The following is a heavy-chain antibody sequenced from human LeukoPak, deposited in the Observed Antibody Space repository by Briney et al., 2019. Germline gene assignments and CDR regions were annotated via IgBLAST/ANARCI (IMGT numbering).Heavy chain of an antibody. CDR2: IRYDGSNK. Sequence: GGSLRLSCAASGFTFSSYGMHWVRQAPGKGLEWVAFIRYDGSNKYYADSVKGRFTISRDNSKNTLYLQMNSLRAEDTAVYYCARDRARGSDCYLYWGQGTLVTVSS. V-gene: IGHV3-30*02. CDR1: GFTFSSYG. CDR3: ARDRARGSDCYLY. J-gene: IGHJ4*02. D-gene: IGHD2-21*02.